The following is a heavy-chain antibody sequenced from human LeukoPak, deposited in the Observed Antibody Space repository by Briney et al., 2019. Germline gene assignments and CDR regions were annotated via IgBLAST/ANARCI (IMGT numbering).Heavy chain of an antibody. CDR1: GFTFSGYY. J-gene: IGHJ4*02. CDR2: ISPNSGGT. D-gene: IGHD3-10*01. V-gene: IGHV1-2*02. CDR3: AREPSGSGGYDY. Sequence: ASVKVSCKASGFTFSGYYMHWVRQAPGQGLEWMAWISPNSGGTNYVQKFQGRVTVTRDTSISTDYMEINGLTSDDTALYYCAREPSGSGGYDYLGQGTLVTVSS.